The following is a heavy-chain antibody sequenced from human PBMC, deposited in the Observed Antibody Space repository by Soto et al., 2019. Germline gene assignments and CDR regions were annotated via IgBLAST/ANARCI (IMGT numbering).Heavy chain of an antibody. J-gene: IGHJ4*02. V-gene: IGHV1-58*01. CDR1: GFTFTSSA. CDR2: IVVCSGNT. D-gene: IGHD1-26*01. Sequence: QMQLVQSGPEVKKPGTSVKVSCKASGFTFTSSAVQWVRQARGQRLEWIGWIVVCSGNTNYAQKFQERVTITRDMSTSTAYMELSSLRSEDTAVYYCAALLVGATTGVDYWGQGTLVTVSS. CDR3: AALLVGATTGVDY.